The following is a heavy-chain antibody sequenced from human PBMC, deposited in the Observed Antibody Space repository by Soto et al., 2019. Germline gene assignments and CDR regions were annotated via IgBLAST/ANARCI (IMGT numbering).Heavy chain of an antibody. CDR2: IRKKSNGYTT. V-gene: IGHV3-72*01. CDR3: ARKAVAGYYSDY. Sequence: GGSLRLSCAASGFTFSDHYMDRVRQAPGKGLEWVGRIRKKSNGYTTEYAASVRGRFTISRDESKNSLYLQMSSLKTEDTAVYYCARKAVAGYYSDYWGQGTLVTVSS. CDR1: GFTFSDHY. D-gene: IGHD6-19*01. J-gene: IGHJ4*02.